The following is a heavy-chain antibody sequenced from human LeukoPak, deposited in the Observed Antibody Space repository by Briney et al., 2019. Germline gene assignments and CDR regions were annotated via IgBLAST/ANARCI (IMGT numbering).Heavy chain of an antibody. V-gene: IGHV3-21*01. J-gene: IGHJ6*03. CDR3: ARRSWYGDYYYMDV. D-gene: IGHD6-13*01. Sequence: GGSLRLSCAASGFTFSSYSMNWVRQAPGKGLEWVSSISSSSSYIYYADSAKGRFTISRDNAKNSLYLQMNSLRAEDTAVYYCARRSWYGDYYYMDVWGKGTTVTVSS. CDR1: GFTFSSYS. CDR2: ISSSSSYI.